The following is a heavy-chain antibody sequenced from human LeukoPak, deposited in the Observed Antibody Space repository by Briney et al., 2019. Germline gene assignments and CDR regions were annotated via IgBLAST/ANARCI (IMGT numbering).Heavy chain of an antibody. Sequence: GGSLRLSCAASGFTVSSNYMSWVRQAPGKGPEWVANIKQDGSEKYYVDSVKGRFTISRDNAKNSLYLQMNSLRAEDTAVYYCARDDCSSISCYHNWFDPWGQGTLVTVSS. D-gene: IGHD2-2*01. V-gene: IGHV3-7*01. CDR1: GFTVSSNY. CDR2: IKQDGSEK. J-gene: IGHJ5*02. CDR3: ARDDCSSISCYHNWFDP.